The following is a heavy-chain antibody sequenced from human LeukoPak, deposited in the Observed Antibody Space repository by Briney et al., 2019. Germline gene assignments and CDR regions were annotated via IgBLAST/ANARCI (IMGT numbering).Heavy chain of an antibody. CDR2: ISAYNGNT. CDR1: GYTFTSYG. D-gene: IGHD2-2*01. J-gene: IGHJ4*02. V-gene: IGHV1-18*01. Sequence: VASVKVSCKASGYTFTSYGISWVRQAPGQGLEWMGWISAYNGNTNYAQKLQGRVTMTTDTSTSTAYMELRSLRSGDTAVYYCARGPRIVVVPAAMNYWGQGTLVTVSS. CDR3: ARGPRIVVVPAAMNY.